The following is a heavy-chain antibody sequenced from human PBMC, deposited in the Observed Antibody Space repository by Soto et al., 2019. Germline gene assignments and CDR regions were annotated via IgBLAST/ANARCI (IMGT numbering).Heavy chain of an antibody. D-gene: IGHD1-1*01. CDR3: NSRVSEHFDF. CDR2: IDPIVTVV. V-gene: IGHV3-23*05. J-gene: IGHJ4*02. Sequence: VQLLESGGDLVQPGGSLRLSCAATGLPFSNFAMNWVRQAPGRGLELVSTIDPIVTVVHYADSVKGRFTISRDNSRNTLYLQMNSLRAEDTAMYYCNSRVSEHFDFWGQGTLVTVSS. CDR1: GLPFSNFA.